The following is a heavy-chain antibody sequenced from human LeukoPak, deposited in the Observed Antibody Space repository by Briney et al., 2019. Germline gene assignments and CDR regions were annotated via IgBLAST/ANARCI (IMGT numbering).Heavy chain of an antibody. V-gene: IGHV3-48*01. Sequence: GGSLRLSCPASGFGLSGYSMTWVRQGPGKGLEWISYIGTSSGTTYYADSVNGRFSISRDNAENTLYLQMNSLRAEDTGIYYCARVIHRQTYYFDYWGRGTLVTVSS. CDR1: GFGLSGYS. CDR2: IGTSSGTT. D-gene: IGHD5-18*01. CDR3: ARVIHRQTYYFDY. J-gene: IGHJ4*02.